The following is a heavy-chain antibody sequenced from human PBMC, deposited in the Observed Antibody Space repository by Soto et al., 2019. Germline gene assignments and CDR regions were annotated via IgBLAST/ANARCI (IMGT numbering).Heavy chain of an antibody. J-gene: IGHJ4*02. CDR3: ARARKGIDY. CDR2: IYHSGST. Sequence: PSETLSLTCAVSGGSISSGCYSWSWIRQPPGKGLEWIGYIYHSGSTYYNPSLKSRVTISVDRSKNQFSLKLSSVTAADTAVYYCARARKGIDYWGQGTLVTVSS. CDR1: GGSISSGCYS. V-gene: IGHV4-30-2*01.